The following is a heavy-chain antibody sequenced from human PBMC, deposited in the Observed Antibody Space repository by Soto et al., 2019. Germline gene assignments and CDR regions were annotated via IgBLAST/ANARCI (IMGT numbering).Heavy chain of an antibody. CDR3: ARGELERRPHYYYGMDV. J-gene: IGHJ6*02. CDR2: ISYDGSNK. CDR1: GFTFSSYA. V-gene: IGHV3-30-3*01. Sequence: GGSLRLSCAASGFTFSSYAMHWVRQAPGKGLEWVAVISYDGSNKYYADSVKGRFTISRDNSKNTLYLQMNSLRAEDTAVYYCARGELERRPHYYYGMDVWGQGTTVTVSS. D-gene: IGHD1-1*01.